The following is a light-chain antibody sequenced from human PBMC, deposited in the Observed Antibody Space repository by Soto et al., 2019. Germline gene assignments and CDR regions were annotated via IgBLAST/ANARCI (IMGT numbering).Light chain of an antibody. Sequence: EIVMRQSPATLSVSPGERATLSCRASQSVSSNLAWYQQKPGQAPSHLTDRASTRATGIPARFSGSRSGTECTLTISSLPSEDFAVYYCQPYNNWPPITFGQGTRLEIK. CDR1: QSVSSN. V-gene: IGKV3-15*01. CDR3: QPYNNWPPIT. CDR2: RAS. J-gene: IGKJ5*01.